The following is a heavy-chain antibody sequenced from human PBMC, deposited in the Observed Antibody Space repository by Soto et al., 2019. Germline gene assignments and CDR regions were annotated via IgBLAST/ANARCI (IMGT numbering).Heavy chain of an antibody. CDR2: IWYDGSNK. V-gene: IGHV3-33*01. J-gene: IGHJ6*02. CDR1: GFTFSSYG. D-gene: IGHD6-13*01. Sequence: QVQLVESGGGVVQPGRSLRLSCAASGFTFSSYGMHWVRQAPGKGLEWVAVIWYDGSNKYYADSVKGRFTISRDNSKNTLYLQMNSLRAEDTAVYYCARRDAHLAAAGPPYGMDVWRQGTTVTVSS. CDR3: ARRDAHLAAAGPPYGMDV.